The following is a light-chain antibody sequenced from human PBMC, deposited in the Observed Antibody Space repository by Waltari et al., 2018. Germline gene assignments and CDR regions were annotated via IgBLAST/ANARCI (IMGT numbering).Light chain of an antibody. CDR3: QRHDNSPRT. Sequence: DIQMTQSPSSLSASVGDRVTITCRASQGITNWLAWYQQKPGKAPKLLISRASNLETGVPSRFSGIGSGTDFTLTISSLQPEDIATYYCQRHDNSPRTFGQGTKVEIK. CDR1: QGITNW. V-gene: IGKV1-33*01. CDR2: RAS. J-gene: IGKJ1*01.